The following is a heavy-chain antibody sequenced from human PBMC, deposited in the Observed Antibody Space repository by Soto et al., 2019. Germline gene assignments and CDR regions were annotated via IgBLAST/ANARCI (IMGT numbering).Heavy chain of an antibody. CDR1: GDTFTTNS. D-gene: IGHD2-8*01. CDR2: IIPVVGTT. CDR3: VRGLLYATTYFDY. Sequence: QVQLVQSGAEVKKPGSSVKVSCKASGDTFTTNSLNWVRQAPGQGLEWMGGIIPVVGTTKYAQKYQDRVTITGDKSTNTAYMELSSLRSDDTAVYYCVRGLLYATTYFDYWGQGTPVTVSP. V-gene: IGHV1-69*06. J-gene: IGHJ4*02.